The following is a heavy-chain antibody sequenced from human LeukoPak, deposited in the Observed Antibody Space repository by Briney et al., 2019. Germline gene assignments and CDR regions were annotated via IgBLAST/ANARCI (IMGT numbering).Heavy chain of an antibody. J-gene: IGHJ4*02. V-gene: IGHV4-4*07. Sequence: SETLSLTCTVSGGSISSYYWSWIRQPAGKGLEWIGRFYTIGSTNFNPSLKSRVTMSVDTSKNQFSLKLSSVTAADTAVYYCARDKRGYSFDYWGLGTLVTVSS. CDR3: ARDKRGYSFDY. D-gene: IGHD2-21*01. CDR2: FYTIGST. CDR1: GGSISSYY.